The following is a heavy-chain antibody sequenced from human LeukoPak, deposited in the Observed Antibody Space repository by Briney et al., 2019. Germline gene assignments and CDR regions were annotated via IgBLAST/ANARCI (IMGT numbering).Heavy chain of an antibody. CDR1: GGTFSSYA. CDR3: ARDGIAVAGPSVYFDY. V-gene: IGHV1-69*05. J-gene: IGHJ4*02. Sequence: SVKVSCXASGGTFSSYAISWVRQAPGQGLEWMGRIIPIFGTANYAQKFQGRVTITTDESTSTAYMELSSLRSEDTAVYYCARDGIAVAGPSVYFDYWGQGTLVTVSS. D-gene: IGHD6-19*01. CDR2: IIPIFGTA.